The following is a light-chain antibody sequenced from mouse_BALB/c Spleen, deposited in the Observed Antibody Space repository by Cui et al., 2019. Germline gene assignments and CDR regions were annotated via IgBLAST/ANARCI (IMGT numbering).Light chain of an antibody. V-gene: IGKV5-48*01. Sequence: DILLTQSPAILSVSPGERVSFSCRASQSIGTSIHWYQQRTNGSPRLLIKYASESISGIPSRVSGSGSGTDFTLSINSVESEDIADYYCQQSNSWLTFGAGTKLELK. CDR3: QQSNSWLT. CDR2: YAS. CDR1: QSIGTS. J-gene: IGKJ5*01.